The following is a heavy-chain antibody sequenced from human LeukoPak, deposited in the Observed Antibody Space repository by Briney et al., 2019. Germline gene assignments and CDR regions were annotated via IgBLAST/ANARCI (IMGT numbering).Heavy chain of an antibody. V-gene: IGHV4-59*01. D-gene: IGHD3-10*01. CDR1: GGSINSYY. Sequence: PSETLSLTCTLSGGSINSYYWSWIRQPPGKGLEWIGYIYYSGSTNYNPSLKSRVTISVDTSMNQFSLKLSSVTAADTAVYYCARVSSAGSLFDYWGQGTLVTVSS. CDR2: IYYSGST. J-gene: IGHJ4*02. CDR3: ARVSSAGSLFDY.